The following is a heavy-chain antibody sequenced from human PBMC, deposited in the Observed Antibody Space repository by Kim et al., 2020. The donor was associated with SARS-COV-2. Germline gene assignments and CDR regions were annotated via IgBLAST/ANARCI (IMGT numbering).Heavy chain of an antibody. V-gene: IGHV1-18*01. CDR1: GYTFTSYG. Sequence: ASVKVSCKASGYTFTSYGISWVRQAPGQGLEWMGWISAYNGNTNYAQKLQGRVTMTTDTSTSTAYMELRSLRSDDTAVYYCARIPGRYYDFWSGYYTIFDYWGQGTLVTVSS. D-gene: IGHD3-3*01. CDR3: ARIPGRYYDFWSGYYTIFDY. J-gene: IGHJ4*02. CDR2: ISAYNGNT.